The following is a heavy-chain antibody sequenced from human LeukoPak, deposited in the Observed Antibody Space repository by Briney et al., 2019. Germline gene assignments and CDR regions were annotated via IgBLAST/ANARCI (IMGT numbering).Heavy chain of an antibody. V-gene: IGHV1-18*01. CDR3: ARVGTALDSGALMGWFDP. CDR1: GYTFTSYG. J-gene: IGHJ5*02. CDR2: ISAYNGNT. Sequence: ASVKVSCKASGYTFTSYGISWVRQAPGQGLEWMGWISAYNGNTNYAQKLQGRVTMTRDTSISTAYMELSRLRSDDTAVYYCARVGTALDSGALMGWFDPWGQGTLVTVSS. D-gene: IGHD1-26*01.